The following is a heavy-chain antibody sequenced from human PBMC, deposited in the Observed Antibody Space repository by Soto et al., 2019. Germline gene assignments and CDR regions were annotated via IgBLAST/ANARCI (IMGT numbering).Heavy chain of an antibody. CDR2: INHSGST. V-gene: IGHV4-34*01. D-gene: IGHD3-3*01. Sequence: SETLSITCAVYGGSFSGYYWSWIRQPPGKGLEWIGEINHSGSTNYNPSLKSRVTISVDTSKNQFSPKLSSVTAADTAVYCGARDLLFWIGHHYGMDVWGQGTTVTVSS. CDR3: ARDLLFWIGHHYGMDV. CDR1: GGSFSGYY. J-gene: IGHJ6*02.